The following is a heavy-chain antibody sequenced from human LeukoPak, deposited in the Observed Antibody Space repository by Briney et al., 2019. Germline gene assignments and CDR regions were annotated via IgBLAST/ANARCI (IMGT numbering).Heavy chain of an antibody. CDR3: ARDIYSYGWGWFDP. CDR1: GFTVSSNY. D-gene: IGHD5-18*01. J-gene: IGHJ5*02. Sequence: GGSLRLSCAASGFTVSSNYMSWVRQAPGKGLEWVSVIYSGGSTYYADSAKGRFTISRDNSKNTLYLQMNSLRAEDTAVYYCARDIYSYGWGWFDPWGQGTLVTASS. CDR2: IYSGGST. V-gene: IGHV3-66*02.